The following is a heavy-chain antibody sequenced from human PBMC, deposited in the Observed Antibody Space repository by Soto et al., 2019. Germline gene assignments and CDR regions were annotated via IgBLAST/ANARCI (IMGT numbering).Heavy chain of an antibody. J-gene: IGHJ4*02. CDR2: ISGYNGNT. CDR3: ARGGRFVVADTDY. CDR1: GYSFTNYG. Sequence: QVQLVQSGVEVKKPGASVKVSCKASGYSFTNYGSTWVRQAPGQGLEWLGWISGYNGNTNYAQKFQGRVTMTTDTSTSTAYMDLRSLRYDDTAVYYCARGGRFVVADTDYWGQGTLLTVSS. V-gene: IGHV1-18*01. D-gene: IGHD2-15*01.